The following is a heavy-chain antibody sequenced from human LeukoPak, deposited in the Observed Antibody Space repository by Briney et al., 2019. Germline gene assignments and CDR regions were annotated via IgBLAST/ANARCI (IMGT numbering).Heavy chain of an antibody. V-gene: IGHV4-31*03. CDR2: IYYRGST. CDR1: GGSISSGGYY. J-gene: IGHJ4*02. D-gene: IGHD3-16*02. CDR3: ARALRLGELSLPPFDY. Sequence: PSETLSLTCTVSGGSISSGGYYWSWIRQHPGKGLEWIGYIYYRGSTYYNPSLKSRVTISVDTSKNQFSLKLSSVTAADTAVYYCARALRLGELSLPPFDYWGQGTLVTVSS.